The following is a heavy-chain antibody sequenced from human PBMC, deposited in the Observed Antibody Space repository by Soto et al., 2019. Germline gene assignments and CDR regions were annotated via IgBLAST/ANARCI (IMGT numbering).Heavy chain of an antibody. CDR2: ISENSGGT. V-gene: IGHV3-23*01. J-gene: IGHJ5*01. CDR3: ARKPNGFDS. CDR1: GFTFSRHA. Sequence: EVQLLESGGGLVQPGGSLRLSCAASGFTFSRHAMTWVRQAPGKGLEWVSSISENSGGTYYADSAKGRFTISIDNSKNMLYLQMNSLRAEDTALYYCARKPNGFDSWGQGTLVVVSS.